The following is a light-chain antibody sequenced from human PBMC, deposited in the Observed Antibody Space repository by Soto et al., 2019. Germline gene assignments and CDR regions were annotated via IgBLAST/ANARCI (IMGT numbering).Light chain of an antibody. CDR1: ESVSSN. J-gene: IGKJ1*01. V-gene: IGKV3-15*01. CDR2: GAS. Sequence: IVLTQSPGTLSLSPGARVTLFCRASESVSSNVAWYQQTPGQTPRLLIYGASTRATGIPARFSGSGSGTEFTLTISSLQSEDFAVYYCQQYNNWPRTFGQGTKV. CDR3: QQYNNWPRT.